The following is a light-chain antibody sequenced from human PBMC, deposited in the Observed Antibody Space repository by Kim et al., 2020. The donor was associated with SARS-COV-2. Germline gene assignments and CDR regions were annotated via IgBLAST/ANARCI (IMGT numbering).Light chain of an antibody. CDR1: QSISSW. J-gene: IGKJ1*01. V-gene: IGKV1-5*03. CDR3: QQSGT. CDR2: KAS. Sequence: STRSASVGDRVTITCRASQSISSWLAWYQQKPGKAPKLLIYKASSLDSGVPSRFSGSGSGTEFTLTISSLQPDDFATYYCQQSGTFGQGTKVDIK.